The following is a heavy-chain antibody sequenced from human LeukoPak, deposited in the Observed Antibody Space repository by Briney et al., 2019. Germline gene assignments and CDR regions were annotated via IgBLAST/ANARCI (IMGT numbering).Heavy chain of an antibody. CDR3: ARDLSYGDYLAYYFDY. D-gene: IGHD4-17*01. Sequence: GGSLRLSCAASGFTFSSYGMHWVRQAPGKGLEWVAVIWYDGSNKYYADSVKGRFTISRVNSKNTLYLQMNSLRAEDTAVYYCARDLSYGDYLAYYFDYWGQGTLVTVSS. V-gene: IGHV3-33*01. J-gene: IGHJ4*02. CDR1: GFTFSSYG. CDR2: IWYDGSNK.